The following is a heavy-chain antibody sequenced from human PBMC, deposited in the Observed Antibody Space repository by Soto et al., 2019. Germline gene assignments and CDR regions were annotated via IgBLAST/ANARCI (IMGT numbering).Heavy chain of an antibody. CDR3: ARGVGAYYVDY. CDR2: IIPIFGTT. Sequence: QVQLVQSGAEVKKPGSSVKVSCKASGGTFSTYAITWVRQAPGQGLEWLGGIIPIFGTTDYARKFQGRVMITAADSTSAVFIELSSLTSEDTAVYYCARGVGAYYVDYWGQGTLVTVSS. J-gene: IGHJ4*02. V-gene: IGHV1-69*01. D-gene: IGHD1-26*01. CDR1: GGTFSTYA.